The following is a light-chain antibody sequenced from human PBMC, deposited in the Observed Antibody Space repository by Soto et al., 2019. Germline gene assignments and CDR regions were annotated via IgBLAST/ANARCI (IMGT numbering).Light chain of an antibody. CDR1: SSDVGGYNH. V-gene: IGLV2-14*01. Sequence: QSALTQPASVSGSPGQSITISCTGTSSDVGGYNHVAWYQQYPGKAPKLIIFEVSDRPSGVSNRFSGSKSDNTASLSISGLQPEDEADYYCSSYKSGATLVFGGGTKLTVL. CDR3: SSYKSGATLV. CDR2: EVS. J-gene: IGLJ2*01.